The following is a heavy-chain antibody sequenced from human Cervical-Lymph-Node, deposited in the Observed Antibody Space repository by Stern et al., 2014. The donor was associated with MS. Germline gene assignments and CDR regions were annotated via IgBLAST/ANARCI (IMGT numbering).Heavy chain of an antibody. V-gene: IGHV3-11*01. Sequence: QVQLVESGGGLVKPGGSLRLSCEASGFTFSDYYMSWIRQAPGKGLEWVSYISSSGDNIYYGGSVQGRFTISRDNAKNSLYLQLNSLRAEDTAVYYCARDGDFYGSGSDYNFVYWGQGTLVTVSS. CDR1: GFTFSDYY. CDR2: ISSSGDNI. CDR3: ARDGDFYGSGSDYNFVY. D-gene: IGHD3-10*01. J-gene: IGHJ4*02.